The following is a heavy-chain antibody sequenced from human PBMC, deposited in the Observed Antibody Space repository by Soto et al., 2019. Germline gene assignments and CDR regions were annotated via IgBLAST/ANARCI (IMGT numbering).Heavy chain of an antibody. Sequence: SVKVSCKASGGTFSSYAISWVRQAPGQGLEWMGGIIPIFGTANYAQKFQGRVTITADKSTSTAYMELSSLRSEDTAVYYCARVRVWGGATTGYFDYWGQGTLVTVPS. CDR3: ARVRVWGGATTGYFDY. CDR2: IIPIFGTA. D-gene: IGHD1-26*01. V-gene: IGHV1-69*06. CDR1: GGTFSSYA. J-gene: IGHJ4*02.